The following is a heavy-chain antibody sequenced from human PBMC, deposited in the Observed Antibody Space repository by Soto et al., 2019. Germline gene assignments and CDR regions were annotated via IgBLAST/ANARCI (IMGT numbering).Heavy chain of an antibody. CDR3: AHRYCSGGRCLTFGH. J-gene: IGHJ4*02. CDR2: IYWDDDK. Sequence: QITLKESGPTLVKPTQTLTLTCTFSGFSLSTSGVSVGWIRQPPGKALEWLALIYWDDDKRLSPSQKSRLTTTKDTSKTQVVLAMGDMDPVDTATYYCAHRYCSGGRCLTFGHWGQGTLVTVSS. CDR1: GFSLSTSGVS. D-gene: IGHD2-15*01. V-gene: IGHV2-5*02.